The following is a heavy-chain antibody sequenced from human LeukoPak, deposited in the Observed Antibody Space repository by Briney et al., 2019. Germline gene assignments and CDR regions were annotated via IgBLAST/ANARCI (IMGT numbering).Heavy chain of an antibody. D-gene: IGHD1-26*01. J-gene: IGHJ4*02. CDR2: ISWNSGSI. V-gene: IGHV3-9*01. CDR1: GFTFDDYA. Sequence: PGGSLRLSCAASGFTFDDYAMRWVRQAPGKGLEWVSGISWNSGSIGYADSVKGRFTISRDNAKNSLYLQMNSLRAEDTALYYCAKDMGIVGATTPFDYWGQGTLVTVSS. CDR3: AKDMGIVGATTPFDY.